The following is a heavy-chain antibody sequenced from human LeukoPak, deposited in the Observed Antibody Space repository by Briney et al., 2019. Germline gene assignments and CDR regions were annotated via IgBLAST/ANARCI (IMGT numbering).Heavy chain of an antibody. J-gene: IGHJ4*02. CDR1: GNTFTDYY. D-gene: IGHD3-22*01. V-gene: IGHV1-2*02. Sequence: ASVKVSCKASGNTFTDYYIHWVRRAPGQGLEWMGWINPNHGGTNSAQKFQGRVTMTSDTSSSTGYMERSRLRSDDTAVYYCARDPAGNYYYDSSGYHLFDYWGQGTLVSVSS. CDR3: ARDPAGNYYYDSSGYHLFDY. CDR2: INPNHGGT.